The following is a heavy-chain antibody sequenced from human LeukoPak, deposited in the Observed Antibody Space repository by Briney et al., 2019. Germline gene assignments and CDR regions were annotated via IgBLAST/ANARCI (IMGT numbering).Heavy chain of an antibody. CDR3: AKDYSSSYTYGMDV. Sequence: SGGSLRLSCAASGFTFDDHAMHWVRQPPGKGLEWVSGISWNSGNIGYADSVKGRFTISRDNAKNSLYLQMNSLRAEDTALYYCAKDYSSSYTYGMDVWGQGTTVTVSS. D-gene: IGHD6-13*01. CDR2: ISWNSGNI. V-gene: IGHV3-9*01. J-gene: IGHJ6*02. CDR1: GFTFDDHA.